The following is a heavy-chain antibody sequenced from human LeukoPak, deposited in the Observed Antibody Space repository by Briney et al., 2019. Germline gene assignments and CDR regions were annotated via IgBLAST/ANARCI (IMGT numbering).Heavy chain of an antibody. J-gene: IGHJ4*02. D-gene: IGHD6-13*01. CDR3: ARVGHIVAAGTYDW. Sequence: SETLSLTCTVSGVSISSYYWSWIRQPPGKGLEWIGYISYSGSPNYNPSLKSRVTISADTSKNQFSLNLSSVTAADTAVYYCARVGHIVAAGTYDWWGQGTLVTVSS. V-gene: IGHV4-59*08. CDR2: ISYSGSP. CDR1: GVSISSYY.